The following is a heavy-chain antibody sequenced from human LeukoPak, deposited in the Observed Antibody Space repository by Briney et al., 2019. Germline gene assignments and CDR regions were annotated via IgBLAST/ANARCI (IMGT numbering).Heavy chain of an antibody. Sequence: GGSLRLSCVGYGLGLRNYWMTWVRQAPGKGLECVANIKQDGRQTYYADSVKGRFTISRDNAKNSVFLQMNSLRAEDTAVYYCARFCGSTSWHSGYYYGIDVWGQGTTVTVSS. V-gene: IGHV3-7*03. D-gene: IGHD2-2*01. J-gene: IGHJ6*02. CDR2: IKQDGRQT. CDR1: GLGLRNYW. CDR3: ARFCGSTSWHSGYYYGIDV.